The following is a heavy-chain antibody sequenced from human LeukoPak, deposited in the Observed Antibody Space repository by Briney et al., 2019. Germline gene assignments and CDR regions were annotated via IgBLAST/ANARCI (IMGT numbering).Heavy chain of an antibody. CDR1: GGSFSGYY. CDR2: INHSGST. V-gene: IGHV4-34*01. J-gene: IGHJ4*02. CDR3: ASDRLRLGELSSRIFDY. D-gene: IGHD3-16*02. Sequence: SETLSLTCAVYGGSFSGYYWSWIRQPPGKGLEWLGEINHSGSTNYNPSLKSRVTVSVDTSKNQFSLKLSSVTAADTAVYYSASDRLRLGELSSRIFDYWGQGTLVTVSS.